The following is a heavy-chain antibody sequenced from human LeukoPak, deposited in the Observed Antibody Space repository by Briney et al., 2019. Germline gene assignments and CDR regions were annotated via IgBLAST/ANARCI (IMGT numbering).Heavy chain of an antibody. CDR2: ISGDGGNT. CDR1: GFTFDDYA. J-gene: IGHJ4*02. D-gene: IGHD2-15*01. Sequence: PGGSLRLSCAASGFTFDDYAIHWVRQAPGKGLEWVSLISGDGGNTYYADSVKGRFTLSRDNRKNSLYLQMNSLRSEDTAFYYCAKDKALGYCSAGSCLYLDYWGQGTLVTVSS. CDR3: AKDKALGYCSAGSCLYLDY. V-gene: IGHV3-43*02.